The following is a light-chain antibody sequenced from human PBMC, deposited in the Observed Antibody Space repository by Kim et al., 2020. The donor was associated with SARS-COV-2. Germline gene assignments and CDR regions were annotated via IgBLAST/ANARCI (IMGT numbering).Light chain of an antibody. J-gene: IGKJ4*01. V-gene: IGKV3-15*01. Sequence: EIVMTQSPATLSVSPGERATLSCRASQSVSSKLAWYQHKPGQAPRLLIYGVSTRATGVPARFSGSGSGTEFTLTISSLQSEDFAVYYCQQYYNWPPVTFGGGTKLEI. CDR3: QQYYNWPPVT. CDR2: GVS. CDR1: QSVSSK.